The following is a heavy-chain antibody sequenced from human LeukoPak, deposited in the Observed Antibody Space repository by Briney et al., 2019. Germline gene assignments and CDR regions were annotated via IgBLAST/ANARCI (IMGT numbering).Heavy chain of an antibody. CDR2: TRNKANSYTT. Sequence: GGSLRLSCAASGFTFSDHYMDWVRQAPGKGLEWVGRTRNKANSYTTEYAASVKGRFTISRDDSKNSLYLQMNSLKTEDTAVYYCARITPDSRAAAAPEDFQHWGQGTLVTVSS. V-gene: IGHV3-72*01. D-gene: IGHD6-13*01. J-gene: IGHJ1*01. CDR1: GFTFSDHY. CDR3: ARITPDSRAAAAPEDFQH.